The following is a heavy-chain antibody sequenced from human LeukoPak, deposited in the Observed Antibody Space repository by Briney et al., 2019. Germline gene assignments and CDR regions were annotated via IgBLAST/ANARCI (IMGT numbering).Heavy chain of an antibody. V-gene: IGHV3-53*01. D-gene: IGHD2-21*01. CDR2: IYSGGST. CDR3: AKAPVTTCSGAYCYPFDY. J-gene: IGHJ4*02. CDR1: GFTVSSNY. Sequence: GGSLRLSCAASGFTVSSNYMSWVRQAPGKGLEWVSLIYSGGSTYYADSVKGRFTISRDNSKNTLYLQMNSLRAEDTAVYYCAKAPVTTCSGAYCYPFDYWGQGTLVTVSS.